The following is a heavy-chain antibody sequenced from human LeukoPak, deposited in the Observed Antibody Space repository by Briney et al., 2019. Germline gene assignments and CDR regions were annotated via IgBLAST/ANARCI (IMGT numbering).Heavy chain of an antibody. D-gene: IGHD3-3*01. CDR1: GGTFSSYA. CDR2: IIPIFGTA. J-gene: IGHJ4*02. V-gene: IGHV1-69*13. CDR3: ASQAIFGVVISDY. Sequence: ASVKVSCKASGGTFSSYAISWVRQAPGQGLEWMGGIIPIFGTANYAQKFQGRVTITADESTSTAYMELSSLRSEDTAVYYCASQAIFGVVISDYWGQGTLVTVSS.